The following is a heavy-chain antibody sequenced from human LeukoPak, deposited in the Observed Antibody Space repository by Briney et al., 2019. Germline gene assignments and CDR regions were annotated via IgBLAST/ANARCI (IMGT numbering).Heavy chain of an antibody. Sequence: PSETLSLTCTVSGGSISSYYWSWIRQPPGKGLEWIGYIYYSGSTNYNPSLKSRVTISVDTSKNQFSLKLSSVTAADTAVYYCARHVPHISGSYAFDIWGQGTMVTVSS. D-gene: IGHD3-10*01. CDR1: GGSISSYY. J-gene: IGHJ3*02. CDR2: IYYSGST. V-gene: IGHV4-59*08. CDR3: ARHVPHISGSYAFDI.